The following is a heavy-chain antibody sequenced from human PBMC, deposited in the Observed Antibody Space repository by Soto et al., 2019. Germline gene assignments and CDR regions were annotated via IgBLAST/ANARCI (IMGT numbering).Heavy chain of an antibody. CDR2: ISYDGDYQ. CDR3: AKGTTVPPWRYLDL. J-gene: IGHJ2*01. Sequence: QEQLVESGGGVVQPGRSLRLSCEASRFAFSSYGMHWVRQAPGKGLEWVAVISYDGDYQNYADSVKGRFTISRDNSKNTMSLQMRSLRGEDTALYYCAKGTTVPPWRYLDLWVRGTLVTVSS. CDR1: RFAFSSYG. D-gene: IGHD4-17*01. V-gene: IGHV3-30*18.